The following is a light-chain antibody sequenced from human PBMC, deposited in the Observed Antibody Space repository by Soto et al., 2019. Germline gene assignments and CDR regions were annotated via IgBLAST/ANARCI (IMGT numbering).Light chain of an antibody. J-gene: IGKJ4*01. V-gene: IGKV3D-20*02. Sequence: EIVLTRSPGALSFSPGGGGTLSFMASQSVSSSYLAWYQQKPGQAPRLLIYDASNRATGIPARFSGSGSGTDFNLTISSLEPEDFAVYYCQQRAKWVTFGRGTKVDIK. CDR1: QSVSSSY. CDR2: DAS. CDR3: QQRAKWVT.